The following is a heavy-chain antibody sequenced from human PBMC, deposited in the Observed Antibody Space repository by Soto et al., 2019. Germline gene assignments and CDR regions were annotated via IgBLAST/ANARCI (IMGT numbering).Heavy chain of an antibody. J-gene: IGHJ4*02. Sequence: ASVKVSCKASGYTFTSYGISWVRQAPGQGLEWMGWISAYNGNTNYAQKLQGRVTMTTDTSTSTAYMELRSLRSDDTAVYYCAIVSGLKRVAGKDPVYWGQGTLVTVSS. CDR3: AIVSGLKRVAGKDPVY. CDR1: GYTFTSYG. CDR2: ISAYNGNT. V-gene: IGHV1-18*01. D-gene: IGHD6-19*01.